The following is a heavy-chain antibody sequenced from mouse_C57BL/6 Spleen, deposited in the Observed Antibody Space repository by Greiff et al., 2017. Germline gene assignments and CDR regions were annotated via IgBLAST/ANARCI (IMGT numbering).Heavy chain of an antibody. J-gene: IGHJ1*03. CDR1: GYTFTSYW. CDR2: IHPNSGST. CDR3: ARSPYDYDGYFDV. D-gene: IGHD2-4*01. Sequence: QVQLKQPGAELVKPGASVKLSCKASGYTFTSYWMHWVKQRPGQGLEWIGMIHPNSGSTNYNEKFKSKATLTVDKSSSTAYMQLSSLTSEDSAVYYCARSPYDYDGYFDVWGTGTTVTVSS. V-gene: IGHV1-64*01.